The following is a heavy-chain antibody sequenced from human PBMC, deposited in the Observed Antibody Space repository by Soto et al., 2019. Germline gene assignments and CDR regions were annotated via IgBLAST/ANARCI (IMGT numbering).Heavy chain of an antibody. CDR3: ARRYGSCFDY. D-gene: IGHD5-18*01. CDR2: IYYSGST. CDR1: GGSISSYY. V-gene: IGHV4-59*08. Sequence: QVQLQESGPGLVKPSETLSLTCTVSGGSISSYYWSWIRQPPGKGLEWIGYIYYSGSTNYNPSLKRRVTTAVDTSKNHSSLKLRSVTAADTAVYYCARRYGSCFDYWGQGTLVTVSS. J-gene: IGHJ4*02.